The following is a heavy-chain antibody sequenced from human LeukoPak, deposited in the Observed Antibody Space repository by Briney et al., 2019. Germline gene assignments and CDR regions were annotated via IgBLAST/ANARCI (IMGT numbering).Heavy chain of an antibody. V-gene: IGHV3-23*01. J-gene: IGHJ4*02. CDR1: GFTFNTYS. D-gene: IGHD4-11*01. CDR3: AKDGDYIDFDY. Sequence: GGSLRLSCAASGFTFNTYSMSWVRQAPGKGLDWVSSISSGGGFTYYADSVKGRFTISRDNSKNTLYLQMNSLRAEDTAVYYCAKDGDYIDFDYWGQGTLVTVSS. CDR2: ISSGGGFT.